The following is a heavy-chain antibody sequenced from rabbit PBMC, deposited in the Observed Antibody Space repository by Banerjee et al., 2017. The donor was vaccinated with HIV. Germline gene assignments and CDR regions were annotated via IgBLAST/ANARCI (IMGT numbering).Heavy chain of an antibody. J-gene: IGHJ3*01. CDR2: IYGSSGST. D-gene: IGHD1-1*01. CDR1: GFSFSSSYW. CDR3: ARGRAYPSSNGFDFSL. Sequence: QEQLEESGGDLVKPGASLTLTCTASGFSFSSSYWICWVRQAPGKGLEWIACIYGSSGSTYYASWAKGRFTITKTSSTTVTLQMISLTAADTATYFCARGRAYPSSNGFDFSLWGQGTLVTVS. V-gene: IGHV1S45*01.